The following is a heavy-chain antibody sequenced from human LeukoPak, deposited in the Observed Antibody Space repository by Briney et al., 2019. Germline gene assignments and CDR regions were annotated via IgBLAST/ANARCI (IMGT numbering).Heavy chain of an antibody. V-gene: IGHV4-59*08. Sequence: NASETLSLTCTVFGGSLSSYYWVWVRQPPGKGLEWIGLIYSSGSIKYNPSLKSRLTISLDTSKNQISLKLTSVTAAHTAIYYCARQFDFWGQGTLVTVSS. CDR3: ARQFDF. J-gene: IGHJ5*01. CDR2: IYSSGSI. CDR1: GGSLSSYY.